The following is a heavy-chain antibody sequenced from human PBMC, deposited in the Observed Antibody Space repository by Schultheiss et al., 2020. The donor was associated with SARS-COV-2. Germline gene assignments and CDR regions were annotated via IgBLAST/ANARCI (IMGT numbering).Heavy chain of an antibody. Sequence: GESLKISCAASGFTFTHYSMDWVRQAPGKGLEWVSSISYSSSYIYYADSVKGRFTISRDNSKNTLYLQMNSLRAEDTAVYYCARPLSVSGSSPYYYGLDVWGQGTTVTVSS. D-gene: IGHD6-6*01. CDR1: GFTFTHYS. CDR2: ISYSSSYI. V-gene: IGHV3-21*01. CDR3: ARPLSVSGSSPYYYGLDV. J-gene: IGHJ6*02.